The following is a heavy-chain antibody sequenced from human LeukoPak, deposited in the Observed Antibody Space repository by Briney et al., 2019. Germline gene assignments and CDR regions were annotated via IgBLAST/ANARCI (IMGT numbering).Heavy chain of an antibody. Sequence: GGSLRLSCAASGFTVSSNYMSWVRQAPGKGLEWVSVIYSGGSTYYADSVKGRFTISRDNAKNSLYLQMNSLRAEDTAVYYCARPRGCGSSRCNNFDYWGQGTLVTVSS. CDR2: IYSGGST. CDR3: ARPRGCGSSRCNNFDY. CDR1: GFTVSSNY. J-gene: IGHJ4*02. D-gene: IGHD2-2*01. V-gene: IGHV3-66*04.